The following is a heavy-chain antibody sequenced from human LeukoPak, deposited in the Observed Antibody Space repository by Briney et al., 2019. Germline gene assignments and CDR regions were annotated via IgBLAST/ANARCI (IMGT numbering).Heavy chain of an antibody. CDR1: GFTFSSYA. Sequence: GGSLRLSCADSGFTFSSYAMSWVRQAPGKGLEWVSAISGSGGSTYYADSVKGRFTISRDNSKNTLYLQVNSLRAEDTAVYYCAAGGSGSYHYWGQGTLVTVSS. J-gene: IGHJ4*02. CDR2: ISGSGGST. V-gene: IGHV3-23*01. D-gene: IGHD3-10*01. CDR3: AAGGSGSYHY.